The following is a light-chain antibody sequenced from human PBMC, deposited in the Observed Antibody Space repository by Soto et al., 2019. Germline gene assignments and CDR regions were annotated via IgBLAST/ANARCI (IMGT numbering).Light chain of an antibody. CDR1: QSVTGSY. CDR2: GAS. CDR3: QQYGSSPPVT. V-gene: IGKV3-20*01. J-gene: IGKJ3*01. Sequence: EIVLTQSPGTLSLSPGERATLSCRASQSVTGSYLAWYQQKPGQAPRLLIYGASSRASGIPDRFSGSGSGTDFTFTISRLEPEDFAVNYCQQYGSSPPVTFGPGTKVDIK.